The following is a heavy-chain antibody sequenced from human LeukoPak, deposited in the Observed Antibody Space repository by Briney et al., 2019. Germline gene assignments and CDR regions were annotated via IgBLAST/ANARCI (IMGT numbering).Heavy chain of an antibody. Sequence: SQTLSLTSVISLDSLSSNSAACNWTRHSPSRCLVWLVRTYYRSKWYHHYAVAVKSRITINADTSRNQFSLELNSVTPEDTAVYYCSRDPYGEWGQGTLVTVSS. CDR1: LDSLSSNSAA. CDR2: TYYRSKWYH. CDR3: SRDPYGE. V-gene: IGHV6-1*01. J-gene: IGHJ4*02. D-gene: IGHD3-10*01.